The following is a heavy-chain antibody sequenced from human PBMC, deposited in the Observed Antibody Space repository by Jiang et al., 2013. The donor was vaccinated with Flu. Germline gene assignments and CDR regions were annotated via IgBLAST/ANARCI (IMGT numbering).Heavy chain of an antibody. V-gene: IGHV3-30*01. CDR3: ARADAYYGSGTGAAYYYYYYGMDV. CDR1: GFTFSSYA. CDR2: ISYDGSNK. D-gene: IGHD3-10*01. J-gene: IGHJ6*04. Sequence: GLVQPGGSLRLSCAASGFTFSSYAMHWVRQAPGKGLEWVAVISYDGSNKYYADSVKGRFTISRDNSKNTLYLQMNSLRAEDTAVYYCARADAYYGSGTGAAYYYYYYGMDVWGKGTTVTVSS.